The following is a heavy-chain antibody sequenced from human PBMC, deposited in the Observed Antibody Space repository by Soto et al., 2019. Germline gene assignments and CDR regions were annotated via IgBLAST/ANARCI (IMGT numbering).Heavy chain of an antibody. CDR2: IYYRGNT. CDR1: GDSINSDEYY. CDR3: ARLEGLATISYYFDF. Sequence: QLQLQESGPGLVKPSETLSLTCSVSGDSINSDEYYWGWIRQPPGKGLEWIGSIYYRGNTYYNPSPQPRVTISLDKSKSQFSLKLNSVTAADSAVYFCARLEGLATISYYFDFWGQGALVTVSS. V-gene: IGHV4-39*01. J-gene: IGHJ4*02. D-gene: IGHD3-9*01.